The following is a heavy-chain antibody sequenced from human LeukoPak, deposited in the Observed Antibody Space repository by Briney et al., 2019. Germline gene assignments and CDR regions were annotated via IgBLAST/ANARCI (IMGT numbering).Heavy chain of an antibody. CDR1: GYTFTDSY. D-gene: IGHD2-8*01. CDR2: INRNSGDP. Sequence: ASVKVSCKTSGYTFTDSYIHWVRQAPGQGLEWMGRINRNSGDPNYPQKFQGRVTMTRDTSISTAYMEMSSLTSDDTAVYYCARSARHCNNGVCFTDYYIDLWGKGTTVIVSS. CDR3: ARSARHCNNGVCFTDYYIDL. J-gene: IGHJ6*03. V-gene: IGHV1-2*06.